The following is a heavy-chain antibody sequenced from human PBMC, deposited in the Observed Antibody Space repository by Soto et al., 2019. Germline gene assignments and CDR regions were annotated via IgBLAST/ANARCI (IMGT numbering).Heavy chain of an antibody. CDR1: GFTFSSYG. V-gene: IGHV3-30*18. D-gene: IGHD1-20*01. Sequence: QVQLVESGGGVVQPGRSLRLSCAASGFTFSSYGMHWVRQAPGKGLEWVAVISYDGSNKYYADSVKGRFTISRDNSKSTLYLQMNCLRAEDTAAYYCAKHHQLRYNWNYFDYWGQGTLVTVSS. J-gene: IGHJ4*02. CDR3: AKHHQLRYNWNYFDY. CDR2: ISYDGSNK.